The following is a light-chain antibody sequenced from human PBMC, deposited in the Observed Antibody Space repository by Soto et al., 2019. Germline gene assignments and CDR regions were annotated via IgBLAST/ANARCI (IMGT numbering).Light chain of an antibody. Sequence: DIQMTQSPSSLSASVGDRVSITCRASQSISGYLNWYQQRPGEAPKLLVFAATSLQCGVPTRFRGSGSGTAFTLTINSLRPEDFATYYCQQSYRTPATFGQGTRLEI. CDR2: AAT. CDR3: QQSYRTPAT. V-gene: IGKV1-39*01. CDR1: QSISGY. J-gene: IGKJ5*01.